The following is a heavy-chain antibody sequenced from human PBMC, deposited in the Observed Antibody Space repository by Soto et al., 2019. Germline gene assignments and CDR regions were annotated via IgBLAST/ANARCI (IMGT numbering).Heavy chain of an antibody. Sequence: QVQLVQSGAEVKRPGSSVKVSCKASGDTFTFYSINWVRQAPGLGLEWMGRINPILSRSNYAQRFQGRVTMTADKSTSTAYMELSSLISEDTAIYYCASSYGSGYRAFDYCGQGALVTVS. CDR2: INPILSRS. J-gene: IGHJ4*02. V-gene: IGHV1-69*02. CDR1: GDTFTFYS. D-gene: IGHD3-10*01. CDR3: ASSYGSGYRAFDY.